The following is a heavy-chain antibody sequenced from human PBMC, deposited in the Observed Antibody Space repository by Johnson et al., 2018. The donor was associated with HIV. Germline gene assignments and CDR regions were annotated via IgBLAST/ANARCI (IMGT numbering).Heavy chain of an antibody. J-gene: IGHJ3*02. CDR2: IKEDGSEI. Sequence: VQLVESGGGLVQPGGSLRLSCAASGFTFSSYAMSWVRQAPGKWLEWVANIKEDGSEIYYVDSVKVRFTITRDNSKKKVFMQMNSLRNEDTSWYYCVRDVGLSGWYDSLVTDMWGQGTMVTVST. V-gene: IGHV3-7*04. D-gene: IGHD6-19*01. CDR1: GFTFSSYA. CDR3: VRDVGLSGWYDSLVTDM.